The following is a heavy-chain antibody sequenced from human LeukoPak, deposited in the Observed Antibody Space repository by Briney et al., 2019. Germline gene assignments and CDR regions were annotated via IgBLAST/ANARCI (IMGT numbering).Heavy chain of an antibody. Sequence: GGSLRLSCAASGFTFSSYSMNWVRQAPGKGLEWVSSISSSSSYIYYADSVKGRFTISRDNAKNSLYLQMNSLRAEDTAVYYCARDGYGDYYFDYWGQGTLVTVSP. CDR2: ISSSSSYI. D-gene: IGHD4-17*01. V-gene: IGHV3-21*01. CDR1: GFTFSSYS. J-gene: IGHJ4*02. CDR3: ARDGYGDYYFDY.